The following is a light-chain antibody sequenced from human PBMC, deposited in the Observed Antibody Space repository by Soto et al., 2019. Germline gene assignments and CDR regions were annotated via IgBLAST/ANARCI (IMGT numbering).Light chain of an antibody. CDR2: DAS. Sequence: DIQMTQSPSTLSASVGDRVTITCRASQSISGWLAWYQQKPGKAPNLLIYDASSLESGVPSRFSGSGSGTEFTLTISRLQPDDFATYYCQQYNSYWTFGQGTKVEIK. CDR1: QSISGW. V-gene: IGKV1-5*01. J-gene: IGKJ1*01. CDR3: QQYNSYWT.